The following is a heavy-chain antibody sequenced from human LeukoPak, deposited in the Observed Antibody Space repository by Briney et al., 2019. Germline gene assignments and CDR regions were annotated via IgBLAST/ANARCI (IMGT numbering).Heavy chain of an antibody. J-gene: IGHJ6*04. CDR1: GFTFSSYG. V-gene: IGHV3-33*01. CDR2: IWYDGSNK. CDR3: ARWQAYGMDV. Sequence: PGTSLRLSCAASGFTFSSYGMHWVRQAPGKGLEWVAVIWYDGSNKYYVDSVKGRFTISRDNSKYTLYLQMNSLRVEDTAVYYCARWQAYGMDVWGKGTTVIVSS.